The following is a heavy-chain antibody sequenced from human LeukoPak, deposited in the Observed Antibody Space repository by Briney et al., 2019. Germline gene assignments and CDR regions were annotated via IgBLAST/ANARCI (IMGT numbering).Heavy chain of an antibody. V-gene: IGHV3-48*03. CDR1: GFTFSSYE. D-gene: IGHD2-15*01. Sequence: GGSLRLSCAASGFTFSSYEMNWVRQAPGKGLEWVSYISSSGSTIYYADSVKGRFTISRDNAKNSLYLQTNSLRAEDTAVYYCAREYCSGGSCYVDYWGQGTLVTVSS. J-gene: IGHJ4*02. CDR3: AREYCSGGSCYVDY. CDR2: ISSSGSTI.